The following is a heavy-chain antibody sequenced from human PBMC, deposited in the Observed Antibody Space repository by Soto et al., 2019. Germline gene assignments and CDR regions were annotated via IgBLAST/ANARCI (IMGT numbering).Heavy chain of an antibody. CDR3: AKLRAEMATIPNDAFDI. Sequence: GGSLRLSCAASGFTFDDYAMHWVRQAPGKGLEWVSLISGDGGRTYYADSVKGRFTISRDNSKNSLYLQMNSLRTEDTALYYCAKLRAEMATIPNDAFDIWGQGTMVTVSS. CDR2: ISGDGGRT. D-gene: IGHD5-12*01. J-gene: IGHJ3*02. CDR1: GFTFDDYA. V-gene: IGHV3-43*02.